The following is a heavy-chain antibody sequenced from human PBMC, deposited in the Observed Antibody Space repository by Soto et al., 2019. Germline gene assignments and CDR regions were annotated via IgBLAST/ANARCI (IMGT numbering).Heavy chain of an antibody. CDR3: ARGHIVVVVADTGFDY. V-gene: IGHV1-18*01. CDR1: VYTFTSYG. CDR2: ISAYNGNT. Sequence: XSVKVSCKASVYTFTSYGISWVRQAPGQGLEWMGWISAYNGNTNYAQKLQGRVTMTTDTSTSTAYMELRSLRSDDTAVYYCARGHIVVVVADTGFDYWGQGTLVTVSS. J-gene: IGHJ4*02. D-gene: IGHD2-15*01.